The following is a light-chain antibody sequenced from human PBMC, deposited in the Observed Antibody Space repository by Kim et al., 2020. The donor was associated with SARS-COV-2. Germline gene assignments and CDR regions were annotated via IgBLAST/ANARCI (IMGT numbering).Light chain of an antibody. CDR3: QVWDSRTVV. J-gene: IGLJ2*01. CDR1: NIENKN. V-gene: IGLV3-9*01. Sequence: SYELTQPLSVSVALGQTATIPCGGNNIENKNVHWYHQRPVQAPVLVMYRDKKRPSGIPERLSGSNSGNTATLTINRVEAGDEGDYYCQVWDSRTVVFGGG. CDR2: RDK.